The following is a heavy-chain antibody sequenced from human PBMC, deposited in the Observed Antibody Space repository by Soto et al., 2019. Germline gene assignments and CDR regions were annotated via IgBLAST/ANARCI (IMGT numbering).Heavy chain of an antibody. D-gene: IGHD4-17*01. Sequence: SGPTLVNPTQTLTLTCTFSGFSLSTSGMCVSWIRQPPGKALEWLARIDWDDDKYYSTSLKTRLTISKDTSKNQVVLTMTNMDPVDTATYYCARIRTTVTTYPYFDYWGQGTLVTVSS. CDR2: IDWDDDK. J-gene: IGHJ4*02. V-gene: IGHV2-70*11. CDR3: ARIRTTVTTYPYFDY. CDR1: GFSLSTSGMC.